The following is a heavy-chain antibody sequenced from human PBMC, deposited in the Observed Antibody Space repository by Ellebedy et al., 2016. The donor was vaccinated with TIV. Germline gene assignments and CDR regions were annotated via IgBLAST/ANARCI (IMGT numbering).Heavy chain of an antibody. CDR3: VKDLGSMRATDY. Sequence: GESLKISXAASGFSFTDSYMTWIRQAPGQGLEWVSSISTNGAIFYTDSVEGRFTISRDVAKKSLFLHMNSLRAEDTAVYYCVKDLGSMRATDYWGQGTLVTVSS. V-gene: IGHV3-69-1*01. J-gene: IGHJ4*02. CDR2: ISTNGAI. CDR1: GFSFTDSY.